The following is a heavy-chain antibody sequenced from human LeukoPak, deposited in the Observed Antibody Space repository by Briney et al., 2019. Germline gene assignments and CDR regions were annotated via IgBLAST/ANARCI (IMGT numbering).Heavy chain of an antibody. Sequence: GGSLRLSCAASGFTFSSYGMHWVRQAPGKGLEWVAFIRYDGSNKYYADSVKGRFTISRDNSKNTLYLQMNSLRAEDTAVYYCARGQYSGYDGYMDVWGKGTTVTVSS. D-gene: IGHD5-12*01. CDR3: ARGQYSGYDGYMDV. J-gene: IGHJ6*03. CDR2: IRYDGSNK. V-gene: IGHV3-30*02. CDR1: GFTFSSYG.